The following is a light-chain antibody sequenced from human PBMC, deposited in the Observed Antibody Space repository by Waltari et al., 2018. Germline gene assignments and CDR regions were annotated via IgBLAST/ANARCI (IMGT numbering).Light chain of an antibody. CDR1: SGSIASDY. J-gene: IGLJ6*01. V-gene: IGLV6-57*03. CDR3: QSYDSSNNV. Sequence: NFILTQPHPVSASPGKTVTISCTRSSGSIASDYVQWYQQRPGSAPTTVIYEDNQRPSGVPDRFSGSIDSSSNSASLTISGLKTEDEADYYCQSYDSSNNVFGSGTKLTVL. CDR2: EDN.